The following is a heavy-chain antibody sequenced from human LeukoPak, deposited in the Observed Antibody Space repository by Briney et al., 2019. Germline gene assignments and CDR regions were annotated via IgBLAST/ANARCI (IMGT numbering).Heavy chain of an antibody. D-gene: IGHD3-22*01. CDR3: AKAGKWLLLCSDAFDI. CDR2: ISGSGGST. Sequence: GGSLRLSCAASGFTFSSYAMSWVRQAPGKGLEWVSAISGSGGSTYYADSVKGRFTISRDNSKNTLYLQMNSLRAEDTAVYYCAKAGKWLLLCSDAFDIWGQGTMVTVSS. J-gene: IGHJ3*02. V-gene: IGHV3-23*01. CDR1: GFTFSSYA.